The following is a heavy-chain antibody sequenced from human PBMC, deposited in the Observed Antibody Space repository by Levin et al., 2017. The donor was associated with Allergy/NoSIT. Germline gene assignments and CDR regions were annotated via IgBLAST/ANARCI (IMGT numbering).Heavy chain of an antibody. D-gene: IGHD4-23*01. Sequence: RASVKVSCQASGYSFTSYWFGWVRQRPGKGLEWMGLIFPSDSDTRVSPSFQGQIIMSVDKSINTAYLQWSSLKASDSAMYYCARRDSDGSNSFDYWGQGTLVTVSS. CDR3: ARRDSDGSNSFDY. J-gene: IGHJ4*02. CDR1: GYSFTSYW. CDR2: IFPSDSDT. V-gene: IGHV5-51*01.